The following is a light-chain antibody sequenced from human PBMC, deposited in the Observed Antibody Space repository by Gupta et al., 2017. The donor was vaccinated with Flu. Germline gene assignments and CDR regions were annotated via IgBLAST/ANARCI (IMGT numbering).Light chain of an antibody. V-gene: IGKV2-28*01. CDR3: MQDLQTQS. CDR2: LGS. Sequence: DVVMTQSPLSLPVTPGEPASISCRSSQSLLHSNGYTYLDWYLQKPGQPPQLLIYLGSTRASGVPDRFSGSGSGTDFTLRISGVEAEDVGVYYCMQDLQTQSFGQGTKLEIK. J-gene: IGKJ2*03. CDR1: QSLLHSNGYTY.